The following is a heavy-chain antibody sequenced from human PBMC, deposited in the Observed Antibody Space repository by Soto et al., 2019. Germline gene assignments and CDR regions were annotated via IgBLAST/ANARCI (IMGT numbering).Heavy chain of an antibody. CDR1: GGSISSGGYY. V-gene: IGHV4-31*03. J-gene: IGHJ6*03. CDR2: IYYSGST. D-gene: IGHD3-3*01. Sequence: SETLSLTCTVSGGSISSGGYYWSWIRQHPGKGLEWIGYIYYSGSTYYNPSLKSRVTISVDTSKNQFSLKLSSVTAADTAVYYCARAVTIFGGYYYMDVWGKGTTVTVSS. CDR3: ARAVTIFGGYYYMDV.